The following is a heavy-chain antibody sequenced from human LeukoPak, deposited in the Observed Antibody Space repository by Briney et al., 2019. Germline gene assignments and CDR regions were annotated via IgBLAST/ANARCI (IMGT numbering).Heavy chain of an antibody. V-gene: IGHV4-30-2*01. CDR1: GGSISSGGYY. CDR3: ARGRQNYDFWSGYSSFDY. D-gene: IGHD3-3*01. J-gene: IGHJ4*02. Sequence: PSETLSLTCTVSGGSISSGGYYWSWIRQPPGKGLEWIGYIYHSGSTYYNPSLKSRVTISVDRSKNQFSLKLSSVTAADTAVYYCARGRQNYDFWSGYSSFDYWGQGTLVTVSS. CDR2: IYHSGST.